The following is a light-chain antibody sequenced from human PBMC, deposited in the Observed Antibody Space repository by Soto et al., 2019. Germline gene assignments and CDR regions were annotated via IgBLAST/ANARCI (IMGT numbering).Light chain of an antibody. V-gene: IGKV1-39*01. CDR1: QSISQH. CDR3: QQSYSTPLT. Sequence: DIPINQYPSSPYASVEDRVIITCRASQSISQHVNWSKQKTGKAHKLRSDAASSLQSGVPSRVSGSGSGTDCTLTISSLQTEDVATYDCQQSYSTPLTVGQGTKVDIK. J-gene: IGKJ1*01. CDR2: AAS.